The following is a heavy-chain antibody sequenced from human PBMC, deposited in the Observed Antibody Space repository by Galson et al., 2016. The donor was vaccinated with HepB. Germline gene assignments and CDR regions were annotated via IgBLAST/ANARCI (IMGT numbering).Heavy chain of an antibody. CDR2: IIPIVGTP. CDR3: ARDTGYCSGGSCYRPYYGMDV. D-gene: IGHD2-15*01. V-gene: IGHV1-69*13. J-gene: IGHJ6*02. CDR1: GVTLSSYV. Sequence: SVKVSCKASGVTLSSYVIGWVRQAPGQGLEWMGGIIPIVGTPNYAQKFQGRVTITADESTSTAYMELSSLRSEDTAVYYCARDTGYCSGGSCYRPYYGMDVWGQGTTVTVSS.